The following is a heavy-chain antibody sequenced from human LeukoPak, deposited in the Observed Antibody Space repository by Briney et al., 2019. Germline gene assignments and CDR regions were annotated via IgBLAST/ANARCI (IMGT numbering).Heavy chain of an antibody. CDR3: ARVVAAYDFWSGYYISPNYYYYMDV. J-gene: IGHJ6*03. V-gene: IGHV4-34*01. Sequence: SETLSLTCAVYGGSFSGYYWSWIRQPPGKGLEWIGEINHSGSTNYNPSLKSRVTISVDTSKNQFSLKLSSVTAADTAVYYCARVVAAYDFWSGYYISPNYYYYMDVWGKGTTVTVSS. D-gene: IGHD3-3*01. CDR2: INHSGST. CDR1: GGSFSGYY.